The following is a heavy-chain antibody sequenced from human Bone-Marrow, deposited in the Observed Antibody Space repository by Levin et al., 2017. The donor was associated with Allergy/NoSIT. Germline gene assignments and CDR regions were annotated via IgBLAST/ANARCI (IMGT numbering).Heavy chain of an antibody. CDR3: ARGRHTVMELAFDY. CDR2: ISYDGNNK. Sequence: GESLKISCAASGFPFSYYSMHWVRQAPGKGLEWVAVISYDGNNKNYADSVKGRFTISRDTPKNTLYVRMNSLSGEDTAVYYGARGRHTVMELAFDYWGQGTLVTVSS. J-gene: IGHJ4*01. V-gene: IGHV3-30-3*01. D-gene: IGHD1-26*01. CDR1: GFPFSYYS.